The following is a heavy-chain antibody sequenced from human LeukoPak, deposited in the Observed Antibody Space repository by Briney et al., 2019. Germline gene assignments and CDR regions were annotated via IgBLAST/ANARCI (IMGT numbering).Heavy chain of an antibody. CDR3: GGRFSSGWYRTAPNYGMDV. Sequence: ASVKVSCKASGYTFTSYDINWVRQATGQGLEWMGWMNPNSGNTGYAQKFQGRVTMTRNTSISTAYMELSSLRSEDTAVYYCGGRFSSGWYRTAPNYGMDVWGQGTTVTVSS. CDR1: GYTFTSYD. D-gene: IGHD6-19*01. J-gene: IGHJ6*02. V-gene: IGHV1-8*01. CDR2: MNPNSGNT.